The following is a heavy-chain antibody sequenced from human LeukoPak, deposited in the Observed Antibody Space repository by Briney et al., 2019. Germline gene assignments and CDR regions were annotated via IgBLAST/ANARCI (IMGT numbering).Heavy chain of an antibody. CDR3: ARDDDFWSGYYTGRLLDY. D-gene: IGHD3-3*01. V-gene: IGHV3-21*01. CDR1: GFTFSSYS. CDR2: ISSSSSYI. Sequence: PGGSLRLSCAASGFTFSSYSMNWVRQAPGKGLEWVSSISSSSSYIYYADSVKGRFTISRDNAKNSLYLQMNSLRAEDTAVYYCARDDDFWSGYYTGRLLDYWGQGTLVTVSS. J-gene: IGHJ4*02.